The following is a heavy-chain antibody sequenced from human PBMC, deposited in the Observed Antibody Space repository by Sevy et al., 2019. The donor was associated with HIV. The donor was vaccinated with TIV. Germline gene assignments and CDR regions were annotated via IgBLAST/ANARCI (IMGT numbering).Heavy chain of an antibody. J-gene: IGHJ4*02. CDR3: ARGRATNVGGYYLDH. CDR2: ITPYNGDT. D-gene: IGHD6-25*01. V-gene: IGHV1-18*01. CDR1: GYTFTAYH. Sequence: ASVKVSCKASGYTFTAYHVTWVRQVPGQGLEWMGWITPYNGDTDYARSLQGRVTMTTDTSLRTAYLELRSLKFDDSGMYYCARGRATNVGGYYLDHWGQGALVTVSS.